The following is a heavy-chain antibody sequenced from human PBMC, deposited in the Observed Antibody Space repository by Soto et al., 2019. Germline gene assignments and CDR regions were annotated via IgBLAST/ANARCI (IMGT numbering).Heavy chain of an antibody. CDR3: AKDLLPNTVTTCGS. D-gene: IGHD4-17*01. J-gene: IGHJ5*02. Sequence: QVQLVESGGGAVQPGRSLRLSCAASGFTFDSHGMHWVRQAPGKGLEWVAVISSDGNNKYYADSVKGRFTISRDNFNNILYLQTSSLRAEDTAVYYCAKDLLPNTVTTCGSWGQGTLVNVSS. CDR1: GFTFDSHG. V-gene: IGHV3-30*18. CDR2: ISSDGNNK.